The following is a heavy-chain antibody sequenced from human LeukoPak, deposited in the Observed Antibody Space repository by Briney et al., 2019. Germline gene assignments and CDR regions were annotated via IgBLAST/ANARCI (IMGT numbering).Heavy chain of an antibody. CDR3: ARVPYYCSGGSCYFDY. J-gene: IGHJ4*02. CDR1: GYTFTSYG. D-gene: IGHD2-15*01. Sequence: ASVKVSCKASGYTFTSYGISWVRQAPGQGLERMGWISAYNDNTNYAQKLQGRVTMTTDTSTSTAYMELRSLRSDDTAVYYCARVPYYCSGGSCYFDYWGQGTLVTVSS. V-gene: IGHV1-18*01. CDR2: ISAYNDNT.